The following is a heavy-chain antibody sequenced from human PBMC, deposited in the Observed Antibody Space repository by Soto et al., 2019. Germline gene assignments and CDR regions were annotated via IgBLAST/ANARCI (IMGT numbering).Heavy chain of an antibody. CDR1: GFTFSNAW. Sequence: GGSLRLSCAASGFTFSNAWMSWVRQAPGKGLEWVGRIKSKTDGGTTDYAAPVKGRFTISRDDSKNTLYLQMNSLKTEDTAVYYCTTDYRITIFGVVILGDYWGQGTLVTVSS. D-gene: IGHD3-3*01. J-gene: IGHJ4*02. CDR2: IKSKTDGGTT. V-gene: IGHV3-15*01. CDR3: TTDYRITIFGVVILGDY.